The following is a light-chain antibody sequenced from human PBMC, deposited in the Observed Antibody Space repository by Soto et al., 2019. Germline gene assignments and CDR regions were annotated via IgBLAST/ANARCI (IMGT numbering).Light chain of an antibody. J-gene: IGKJ1*01. Sequence: IQMTLSPSTLSVTVGDRVTITCRASQTISSWLAWYQQKTGKAPKLLIYKASTLKSGVPSRFSGSGSGTEFTLTISSLQPDDFATYYCQHYNSYSEGFGKGTKVDIK. CDR3: QHYNSYSEG. V-gene: IGKV1-5*03. CDR1: QTISSW. CDR2: KAS.